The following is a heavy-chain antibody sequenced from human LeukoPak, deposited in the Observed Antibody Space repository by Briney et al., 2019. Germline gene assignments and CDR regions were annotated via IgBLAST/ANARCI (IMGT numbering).Heavy chain of an antibody. V-gene: IGHV3-48*01. J-gene: IGHJ5*02. CDR1: GFTFSIYT. CDR3: VRDLTIVGVAQVHH. D-gene: IGHD1-26*01. Sequence: GGSLRLSCAASGFTFSIYTMNWVSQAPGKGLEWISYISTNSGTIWYADSVKGRFSISRDNAKNSLFLHMNSLRAEDTAVYYCVRDLTIVGVAQVHHWGQGTLVTVSS. CDR2: ISTNSGTI.